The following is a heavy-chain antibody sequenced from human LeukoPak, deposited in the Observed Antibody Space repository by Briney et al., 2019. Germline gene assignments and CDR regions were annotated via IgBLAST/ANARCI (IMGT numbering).Heavy chain of an antibody. J-gene: IGHJ4*02. V-gene: IGHV3-23*01. CDR2: IIGSGGRT. CDR1: GFTFSSYA. CDR3: AKETQDYGGYDY. Sequence: GGSLRLSCAASGFTFSSYAMSWVRQAPGKGLEWVSSIIGSGGRTDNVDSVKGRFSISRDNSKNTLYLQMNSLRAEDTAIYYCAKETQDYGGYDYWDQGTLVTVSS. D-gene: IGHD4-23*01.